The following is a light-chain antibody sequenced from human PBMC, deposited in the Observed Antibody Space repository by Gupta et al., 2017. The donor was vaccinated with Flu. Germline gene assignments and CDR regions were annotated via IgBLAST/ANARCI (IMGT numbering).Light chain of an antibody. J-gene: IGKJ1*01. CDR1: QGVRNY. CDR3: QSHDSAPWT. V-gene: IGKV1-27*01. CDR2: DAS. Sequence: DILLTQSPASLSVSVGDRVTLACRASQGVRNYLAWYHQKPGQVPKVLIYDASTREAGVPCRFSGSGSGTDFTLTISSLQPEDVATYYCQSHDSAPWTFGRGTKVEIK.